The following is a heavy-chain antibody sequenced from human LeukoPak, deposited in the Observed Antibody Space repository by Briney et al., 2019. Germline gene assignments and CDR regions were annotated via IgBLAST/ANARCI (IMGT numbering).Heavy chain of an antibody. D-gene: IGHD6-13*01. CDR1: GGSISSSRSY. CDR2: IYYSGNT. CDR3: AREYTSPRYAFDI. J-gene: IGHJ3*02. Sequence: SETLSLTCTVSGGSISSSRSYWGWIRQPPGKGLEWIGSIYYSGNTYYNPSLKSRITISVDTSKNQFSLKLSSVTAADTAVYYCAREYTSPRYAFDIWGQGTMVTVSS. V-gene: IGHV4-39*02.